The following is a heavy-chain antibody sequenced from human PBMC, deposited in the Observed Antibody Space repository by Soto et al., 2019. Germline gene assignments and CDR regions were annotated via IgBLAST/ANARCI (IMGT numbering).Heavy chain of an antibody. CDR3: VRGGGGSYCSGGSCFLDY. J-gene: IGHJ4*02. D-gene: IGHD2-15*01. Sequence: QVQLVESGGGVVQPGRSLRLSCAASGFTFSYYGLHWVRQAPGKGLEWVAVIWYDGSNTYYADSVKGRFTISRDNSKNILYLQMNSLRAEDTAVYYCVRGGGGSYCSGGSCFLDYWGQGALVTVSS. V-gene: IGHV3-33*01. CDR1: GFTFSYYG. CDR2: IWYDGSNT.